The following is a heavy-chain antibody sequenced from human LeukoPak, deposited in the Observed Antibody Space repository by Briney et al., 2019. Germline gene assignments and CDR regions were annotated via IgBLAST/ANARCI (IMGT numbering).Heavy chain of an antibody. CDR3: ATSAGDYRAGHYYYMGV. J-gene: IGHJ6*03. Sequence: EASLKVSCKASGYTFTGYSFHWVRQAPGEGLEWMGWITPNTAGTNYAQKFLGGVTLAWDTYISSAFMELNRLTSDDTAVYYCATSAGDYRAGHYYYMGVWGKGTSVTVSS. V-gene: IGHV1-2*02. D-gene: IGHD4-11*01. CDR1: GYTFTGYS. CDR2: ITPNTAGT.